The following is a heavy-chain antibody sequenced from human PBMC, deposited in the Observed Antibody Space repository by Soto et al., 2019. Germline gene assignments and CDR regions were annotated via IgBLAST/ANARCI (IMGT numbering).Heavy chain of an antibody. Sequence: QVQLVQSGAEVKKPGSSVKVSCKASGGTFSSYAISWVRQAPGQGLEWMGGIIPIFGTANYAQKFQGRVTITADESTSRAYMELSSLRSEDTAVYYCARARGCSGGSCYSSWFDPWGQGTLVTVSS. D-gene: IGHD2-15*01. J-gene: IGHJ5*02. V-gene: IGHV1-69*12. CDR1: GGTFSSYA. CDR3: ARARGCSGGSCYSSWFDP. CDR2: IIPIFGTA.